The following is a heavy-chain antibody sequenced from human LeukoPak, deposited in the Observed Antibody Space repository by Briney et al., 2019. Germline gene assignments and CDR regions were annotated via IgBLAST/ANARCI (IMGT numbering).Heavy chain of an antibody. J-gene: IGHJ4*02. CDR2: IYYSGST. CDR1: GGPFSSSTYY. D-gene: IGHD6-19*01. CDR3: ARHRGPSYSSGWPYFDY. Sequence: SETLSLTCTVSGGPFSSSTYYWGWIRQPPGKGLEWIGTIYYSGSTYYSPALKSRVTISVDTSKNQFSLKLSSVTAADTAVYYCARHRGPSYSSGWPYFDYWGQGTLVTVSS. V-gene: IGHV4-39*01.